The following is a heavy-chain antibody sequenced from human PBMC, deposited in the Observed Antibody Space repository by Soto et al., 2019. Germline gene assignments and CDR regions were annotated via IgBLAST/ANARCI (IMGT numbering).Heavy chain of an antibody. CDR1: VFTFSSYE. CDR3: ARHGLLWFGELSPVDY. D-gene: IGHD3-10*01. CDR2: SSSSGSTI. Sequence: GALRLARAASVFTFSSYEMNWVRQAPGKGLEWVSYSSSSGSTIYYAESVKGRFTISRDNAKNSLYLQMNSLRAEDTAVYYCARHGLLWFGELSPVDYWGQGTLVTVSS. V-gene: IGHV3-48*03. J-gene: IGHJ4*02.